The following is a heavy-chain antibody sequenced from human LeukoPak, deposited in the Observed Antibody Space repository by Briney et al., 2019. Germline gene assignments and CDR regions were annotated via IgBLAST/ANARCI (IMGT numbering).Heavy chain of an antibody. CDR2: INHSGGT. D-gene: IGHD3-3*01. V-gene: IGHV4-34*01. J-gene: IGHJ4*02. CDR1: GGSFSGYY. Sequence: PSETLSLTCAVYGGSFSGYYWSWIRQPPGKGLEWIGEINHSGGTNYNPSLKSRVTISVDTSKNQFSLKLSSVTAADTAVYYCARHRYDFWSGYYTGIRYWGQGTLVTVSS. CDR3: ARHRYDFWSGYYTGIRY.